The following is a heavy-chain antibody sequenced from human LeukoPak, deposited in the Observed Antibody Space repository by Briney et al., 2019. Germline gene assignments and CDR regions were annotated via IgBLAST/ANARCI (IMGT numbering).Heavy chain of an antibody. V-gene: IGHV4-61*02. CDR3: AREGSIYYSDSSGYLGY. D-gene: IGHD3-22*01. J-gene: IGHJ4*02. CDR2: IYSGGRT. CDR1: GDSINSGPYY. Sequence: PSQTLSLTCTVSGDSINSGPYYWSWIRQPAGKGLEWIGRIYSGGRTNYSPSLKGRVTISVDTSKNQFSLKLSSVTAADTAVYYCAREGSIYYSDSSGYLGYWGQGTLVTVSS.